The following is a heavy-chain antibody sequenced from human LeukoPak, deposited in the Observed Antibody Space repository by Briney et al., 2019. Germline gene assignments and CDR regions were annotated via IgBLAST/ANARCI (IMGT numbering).Heavy chain of an antibody. CDR3: ARVPQWLVAFDI. CDR2: IRYDGSNK. CDR1: GFTFSSYG. V-gene: IGHV3-30*02. Sequence: GGSLRLSCAASGFTFSSYGMHWVRQAPGKGLEWVAFIRYDGSNKYYADSVKGRFTISRDNSKNTLYLQMNSLRAEDTAVYYCARVPQWLVAFDIWGQGTMVTVSS. J-gene: IGHJ3*02. D-gene: IGHD6-19*01.